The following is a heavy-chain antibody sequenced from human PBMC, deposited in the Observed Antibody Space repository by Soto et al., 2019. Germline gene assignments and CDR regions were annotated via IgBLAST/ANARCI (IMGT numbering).Heavy chain of an antibody. CDR2: ISPNSGGT. CDR3: ARSGSSLLHYMDV. D-gene: IGHD6-13*01. J-gene: IGHJ6*03. CDR1: GYTFTGYY. V-gene: IGHV1-2*04. Sequence: GASVKVSCKASGYTFTGYYMHWVRQAPGQGLEWMGWISPNSGGTNYAQKFQGWVTMTRDTSISTAYMELSRLRSDDTAVYYCARSGSSLLHYMDVWGKATTVTVSS.